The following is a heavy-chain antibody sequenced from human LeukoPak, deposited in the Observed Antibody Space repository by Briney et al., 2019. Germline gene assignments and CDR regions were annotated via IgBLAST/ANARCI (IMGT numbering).Heavy chain of an antibody. D-gene: IGHD4-23*01. V-gene: IGHV3-53*01. J-gene: IGHJ4*02. Sequence: GGSLRLSCAASGFTVSSSYMNWVRQAPGKGLEWVSLIYGGGSTYYADSVKGRFTISRDNSKNTLYLQMNSLRAEDTAVYYCARRGDGGRSFNYWGQGTLVTVSS. CDR3: ARRGDGGRSFNY. CDR2: IYGGGST. CDR1: GFTVSSSY.